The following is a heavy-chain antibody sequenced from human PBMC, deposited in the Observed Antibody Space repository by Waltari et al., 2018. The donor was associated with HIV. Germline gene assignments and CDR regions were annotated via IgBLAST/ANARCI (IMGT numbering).Heavy chain of an antibody. J-gene: IGHJ4*02. V-gene: IGHV2-5*02. CDR2: IYWDDDR. CDR3: MSWIYDSSSDY. CDR1: GFSLSTDGVG. Sequence: QITLKESGPTLVKPTQTLTLTCTFPGFSLSTDGVGVGWVRQPPGQALEFLGIIYWDDDRLYSPSLKSRVTITKDTPKSQVVLTMSDMDPMDTATYFCMSWIYDSSSDYWGQGTLVTVSS. D-gene: IGHD3-9*01.